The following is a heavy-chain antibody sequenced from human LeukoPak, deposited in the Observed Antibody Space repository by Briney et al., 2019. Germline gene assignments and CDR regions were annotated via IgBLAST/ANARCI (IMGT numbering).Heavy chain of an antibody. J-gene: IGHJ6*03. CDR1: GGSISSYY. CDR2: INHSGST. V-gene: IGHV4-34*01. CDR3: ARQLYVSGSYYAPMDV. Sequence: PSETLSLTCTVSGGSISSYYWSWIRQPPGKGLEWIGEINHSGSTNYNPSLKSRVTISVDTSKNQFSLKLSSVTAADTAVYFCARQLYVSGSYYAPMDVWGKGTTVMISS. D-gene: IGHD3-10*01.